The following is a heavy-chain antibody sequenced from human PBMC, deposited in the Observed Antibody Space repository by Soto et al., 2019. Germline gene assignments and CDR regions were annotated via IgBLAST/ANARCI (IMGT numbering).Heavy chain of an antibody. D-gene: IGHD4-17*01. V-gene: IGHV3-9*01. CDR3: AKGASTTVFTFNDY. CDR2: ISWNSGNL. J-gene: IGHJ4*02. Sequence: EVQLVESGGGLVQPGRSLRLSCAASGFTFDDYAMHWVRQPPGKGLEWVSSISWNSGNLGYADSVEGRFTISRDNAKNSLYLQMNSLRGEDTDLYYCAKGASTTVFTFNDYWGQGTLVTVSS. CDR1: GFTFDDYA.